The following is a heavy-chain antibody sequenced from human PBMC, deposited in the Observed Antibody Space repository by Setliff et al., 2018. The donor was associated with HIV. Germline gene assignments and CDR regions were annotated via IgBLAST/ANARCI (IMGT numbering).Heavy chain of an antibody. CDR1: GGSISSYY. CDR3: ARDRSSGWSKDCFDT. V-gene: IGHV4-4*07. D-gene: IGHD6-19*01. J-gene: IGHJ5*02. Sequence: SETLSLTCTVSGGSISSYYWSWIRQPAGKGLEWIGHIYISGSTNYNPSFNSRVTMSVDTSKNQFSLRLTSVTAADTAMYHCARDRSSGWSKDCFDTWGQGILVTVSS. CDR2: IYISGST.